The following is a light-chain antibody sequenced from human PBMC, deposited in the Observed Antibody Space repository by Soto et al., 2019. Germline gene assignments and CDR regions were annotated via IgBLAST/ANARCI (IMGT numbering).Light chain of an antibody. Sequence: DIQMTQSPSTLSASVGDRVTITCRASQSISSCLAWYQQKPWKAPKLLIYDASSLESGVPSRFSGSGSGTEFTLTISSLKPDDFATYYCQQYQSYPRTFGQGTKVDIK. CDR1: QSISSC. J-gene: IGKJ1*01. CDR2: DAS. V-gene: IGKV1-5*01. CDR3: QQYQSYPRT.